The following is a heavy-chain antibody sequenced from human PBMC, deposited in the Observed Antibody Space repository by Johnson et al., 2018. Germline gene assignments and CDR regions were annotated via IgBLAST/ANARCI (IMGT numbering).Heavy chain of an antibody. V-gene: IGHV3-33*01. J-gene: IGHJ4*02. CDR3: ARDAIRGVGSRYFFDY. CDR1: GFTFSSYG. CDR2: IWYDGSNK. D-gene: IGHD2-2*01. Sequence: QVQLVQSGGGVVQPGRSLRLSCAASGFTFSSYGMHWVRQAPGKGLEWVAVIWYDGSNKYYADSVKGRFTISRDNSKNTLYLQMNSLRAEDTAVYYCARDAIRGVGSRYFFDYWGQGTLVTVSS.